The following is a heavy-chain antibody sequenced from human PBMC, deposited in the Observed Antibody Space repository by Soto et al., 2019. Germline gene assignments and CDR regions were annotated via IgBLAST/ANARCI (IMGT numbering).Heavy chain of an antibody. CDR2: IYSGGST. Sequence: EVQLVESGGGLVQPGGSLSLSCAASGFTVSSNYMSWVRQAPGKGLEWVSVIYSGGSTYYADSVKGRFTISRHNAKNTLYRQMNSLRAEDTAVYYCARSIGYCSGGSCANFDYWCQGTLVTVSS. D-gene: IGHD2-15*01. CDR3: ARSIGYCSGGSCANFDY. CDR1: GFTVSSNY. V-gene: IGHV3-53*04. J-gene: IGHJ4*02.